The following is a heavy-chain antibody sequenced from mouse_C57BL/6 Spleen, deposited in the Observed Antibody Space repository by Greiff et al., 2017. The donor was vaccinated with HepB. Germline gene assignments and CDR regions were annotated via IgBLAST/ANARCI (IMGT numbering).Heavy chain of an antibody. V-gene: IGHV1-82*01. Sequence: VQLQESGPELVKPGASVKISCKASGYAFSSSWMNWVKQRPGKGLEWIGRIYPGDGDTNYNGKFKGKATLTADKSSSTAYMQLSSLTSEDSAVYFCARDDGYYWGQGTTLTVSS. CDR3: ARDDGYY. D-gene: IGHD2-3*01. CDR1: GYAFSSSW. J-gene: IGHJ2*01. CDR2: IYPGDGDT.